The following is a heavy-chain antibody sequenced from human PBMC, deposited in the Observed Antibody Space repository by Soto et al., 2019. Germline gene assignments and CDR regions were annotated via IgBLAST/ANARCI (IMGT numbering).Heavy chain of an antibody. V-gene: IGHV1-69*05. CDR2: IIPIFGTP. Sequence: QVQLVQSEAEVKKPGSSVKVSCKASGGTFTNYAISWVRQAPGQGLEWMGGIIPIFGTPNYAQKFQGRVTAAPDESTSTSYMELSSLGSEDTAVYYCARDREGYCSGGGCYIRLSGMDVWGQGPTVTVSS. D-gene: IGHD2-15*01. CDR3: ARDREGYCSGGGCYIRLSGMDV. J-gene: IGHJ6*02. CDR1: GGTFTNYA.